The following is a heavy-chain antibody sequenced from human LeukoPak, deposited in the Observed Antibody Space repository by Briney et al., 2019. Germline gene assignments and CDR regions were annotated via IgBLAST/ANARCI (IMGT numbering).Heavy chain of an antibody. CDR1: GYTFTSYG. CDR3: ARPSYYYDSSGYPALDAFDI. D-gene: IGHD3-22*01. CDR2: ISAYNGNT. V-gene: IGHV1-18*01. J-gene: IGHJ3*02. Sequence: ASVKVSCKASGYTFTSYGISWVRQAPGHGLEWMGWISAYNGNTNYAQKLQGRVTMTTDTSTSTAYMALRSLRSDDTAVYYCARPSYYYDSSGYPALDAFDIWGQGTMVTVSS.